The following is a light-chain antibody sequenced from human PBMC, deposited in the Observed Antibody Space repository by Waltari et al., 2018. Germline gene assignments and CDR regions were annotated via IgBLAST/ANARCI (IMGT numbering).Light chain of an antibody. CDR3: NSYTGSSSWV. J-gene: IGLJ3*02. CDR1: SSDVGFSNY. V-gene: IGLV2-14*03. Sequence: QSALPQPASVSGSPGQSITISCTGTSSDVGFSNYVSWYQQYPGKAPKLIIYDVFQRPSGVSNRFSGSKSGNTASLTISGLQTEDEGDYYCNSYTGSSSWVFGGGTKLTVL. CDR2: DVF.